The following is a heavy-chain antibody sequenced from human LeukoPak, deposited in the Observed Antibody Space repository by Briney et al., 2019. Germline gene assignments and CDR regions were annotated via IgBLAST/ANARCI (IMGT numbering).Heavy chain of an antibody. CDR1: GGSISSGGYY. D-gene: IGHD3-10*01. CDR2: IYYSGST. J-gene: IGHJ4*02. Sequence: PSETLSLTCTVSGGSISSGGYYWSWIRQHPGKGLEWIGYIYYSGSTYYNPSLKSRVTISVDTSKNQFSLKLSSVTAADTAVYYCARAGDLWFGELLNWGQGTLVTVSS. V-gene: IGHV4-31*03. CDR3: ARAGDLWFGELLN.